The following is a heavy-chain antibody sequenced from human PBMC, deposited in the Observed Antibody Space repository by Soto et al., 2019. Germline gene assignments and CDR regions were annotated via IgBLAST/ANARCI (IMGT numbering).Heavy chain of an antibody. D-gene: IGHD2-15*01. CDR2: INHSGST. V-gene: IGHV4-34*01. Sequence: SESLSLTCAVYGGSFSGYYWSWIRQPPGKGLEWIGEINHSGSTNYNPSLKSRVTISVDTSKNQFSLKLSSVTAADTAVYYCARIQSGDFDYWGQGTLVTVSS. J-gene: IGHJ4*02. CDR1: GGSFSGYY. CDR3: ARIQSGDFDY.